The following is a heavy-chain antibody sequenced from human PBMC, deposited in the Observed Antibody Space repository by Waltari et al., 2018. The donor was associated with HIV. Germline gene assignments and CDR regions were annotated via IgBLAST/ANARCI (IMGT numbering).Heavy chain of an antibody. V-gene: IGHV3-9*01. J-gene: IGHJ4*02. Sequence: EVQLVESGGGLVQPGRSMRLSCAASGFTFGVYASHWVRQAPGKGLEWVSGISWNSGSIGYADSVKGRFTISRDNAKNSLYLQMNSLRAEDTALYYCAKGPTAMVDYWGQGTLVTVSS. CDR2: ISWNSGSI. CDR1: GFTFGVYA. CDR3: AKGPTAMVDY. D-gene: IGHD5-18*01.